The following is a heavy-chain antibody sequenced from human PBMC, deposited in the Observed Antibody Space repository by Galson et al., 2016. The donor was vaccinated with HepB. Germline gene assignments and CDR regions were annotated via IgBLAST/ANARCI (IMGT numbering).Heavy chain of an antibody. Sequence: SLRLSCAASGFLVSSSFMSRVRQTPGRGLEWVTVMYPRGDTHYSDSVRGRFTISRDNSRNSMSLQMTNLRVGETAVYFCARWTAYCPRPGCPRDHDYFDPWGQGILVTVSS. CDR2: MYPRGDT. V-gene: IGHV3-53*01. D-gene: IGHD4-11*01. CDR3: ARWTAYCPRPGCPRDHDYFDP. CDR1: GFLVSSSF. J-gene: IGHJ5*02.